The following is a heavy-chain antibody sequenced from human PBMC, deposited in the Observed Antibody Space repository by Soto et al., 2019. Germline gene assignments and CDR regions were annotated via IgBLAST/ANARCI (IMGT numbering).Heavy chain of an antibody. D-gene: IGHD4-17*01. CDR2: TYYSGST. CDR1: GGSISSYY. J-gene: IGHJ6*03. CDR3: ARQQTVYGDFYYYYYYMDV. V-gene: IGHV4-59*08. Sequence: SETLSLTCTVSGGSISSYYWSWIRQPPGKGLEWIGYTYYSGSTNYNPSLKSRVTISVDTSKNQFSLKLSSVTAADTAVYYCARQQTVYGDFYYYYYYMDVWGKGTTVTVSS.